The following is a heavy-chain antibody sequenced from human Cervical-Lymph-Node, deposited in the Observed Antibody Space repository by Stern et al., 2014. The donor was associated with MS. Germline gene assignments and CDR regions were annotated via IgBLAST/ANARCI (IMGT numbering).Heavy chain of an antibody. CDR1: GFTFTSSA. V-gene: IGHV1-58*01. CDR2: IFVGRGNT. D-gene: IGHD3-22*01. J-gene: IGHJ3*02. Sequence: QMQLVQSGPEVKKPGTSVKVSCKASGFTFTSSAVQWVRQARGQRLEWIGWIFVGRGNTNYAQKFQERVTITRDMSTSTAYMELSSLRSEDTAVYYCAAEPMYYSDSVGAFDIWGQGTMVTVSS. CDR3: AAEPMYYSDSVGAFDI.